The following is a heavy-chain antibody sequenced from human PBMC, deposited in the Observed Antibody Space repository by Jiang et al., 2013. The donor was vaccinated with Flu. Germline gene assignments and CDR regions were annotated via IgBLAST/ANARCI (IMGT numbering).Heavy chain of an antibody. D-gene: IGHD2-2*01. Sequence: GAEVKKPGSSVKVSCKASGGTFSSYAISWVRQAPGQGLEWMGRIIPILGIANYAQKFQGRVTITADKSTSTAYMELSSLRSEDTAVYYCARSYCSSTSCYGAEYFQHWGQGTLVTVSS. CDR1: GGTFSSYA. CDR3: ARSYCSSTSCYGAEYFQH. V-gene: IGHV1-69*04. J-gene: IGHJ1*01. CDR2: IIPILGIA.